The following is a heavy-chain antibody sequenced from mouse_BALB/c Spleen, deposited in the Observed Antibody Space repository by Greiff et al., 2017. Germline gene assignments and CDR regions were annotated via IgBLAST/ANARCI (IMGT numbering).Heavy chain of an antibody. Sequence: EVKVEESEPGLVKPSQSLSLTCTVTGYSITSDYAWNWIRQFPGNQLEWMGYISYSGSTSYNPSLKSRISITRDTSKNQFFLQLNSVTTEDTATYYCARRPYDYAWFAYWGQGTLVTVSA. V-gene: IGHV3-2*02. CDR2: ISYSGST. J-gene: IGHJ3*01. D-gene: IGHD2-4*01. CDR1: GYSITSDYA. CDR3: ARRPYDYAWFAY.